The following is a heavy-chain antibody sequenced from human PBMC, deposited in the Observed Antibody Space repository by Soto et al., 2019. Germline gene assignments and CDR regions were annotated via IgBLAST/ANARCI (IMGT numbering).Heavy chain of an antibody. J-gene: IGHJ3*02. Sequence: PSETLSLTCTVSGGSISSGNYYWSWIRQPPGKGLEWIGYIYYSGSTNYNPSLKSRVTISVDTSKNQFSLKLSSVTAADTAVYYCARVWGGAFDIWGQGTMVTVSS. CDR2: IYYSGST. CDR1: GGSISSGNYY. CDR3: ARVWGGAFDI. V-gene: IGHV4-61*01. D-gene: IGHD3-10*01.